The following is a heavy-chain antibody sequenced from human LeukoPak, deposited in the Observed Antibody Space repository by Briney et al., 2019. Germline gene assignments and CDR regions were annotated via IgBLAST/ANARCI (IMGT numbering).Heavy chain of an antibody. J-gene: IGHJ4*02. D-gene: IGHD4-17*01. V-gene: IGHV3-48*04. Sequence: GGSLRLSCAASGFTFSSYTMNWVRQAPGKGLEWVSYISSSSSIIYYADSVKGRFTISRDNAKNSLYLQMNSLRAEDTAVYYCARQKDYGVDYWGQGTPVTVSS. CDR2: ISSSSSII. CDR3: ARQKDYGVDY. CDR1: GFTFSSYT.